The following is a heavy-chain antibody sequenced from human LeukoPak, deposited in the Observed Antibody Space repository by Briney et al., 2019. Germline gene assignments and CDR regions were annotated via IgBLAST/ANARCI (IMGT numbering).Heavy chain of an antibody. J-gene: IGHJ6*03. CDR2: IYYSGST. Sequence: SSETLSLTCTVSGESISGFYWTWIRQPPGKGLEWIGYIYYSGSTNYNPSLKSRVTISVDTSKNQSSLKLSSVTAADTAVYYCASAGVTYYYYYMDVWGKGTTVTVSS. CDR1: GESISGFY. D-gene: IGHD3-3*01. CDR3: ASAGVTYYYYYMDV. V-gene: IGHV4-59*01.